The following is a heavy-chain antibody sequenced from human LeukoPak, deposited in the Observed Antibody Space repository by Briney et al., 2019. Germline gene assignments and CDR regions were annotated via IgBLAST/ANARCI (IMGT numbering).Heavy chain of an antibody. J-gene: IGHJ4*02. CDR3: ASQFGVRYFDY. Sequence: SETLSLTCTVSGVSIGAYYWTWIRQPPGKGLEWVGYMYYSGVTNYNPSLKSRVTISVDTSKNQISLKLSSVTAADTAVYYCASQFGVRYFDYWGQRTLVTVSS. CDR2: MYYSGVT. D-gene: IGHD3-10*01. CDR1: GVSIGAYY. V-gene: IGHV4-59*08.